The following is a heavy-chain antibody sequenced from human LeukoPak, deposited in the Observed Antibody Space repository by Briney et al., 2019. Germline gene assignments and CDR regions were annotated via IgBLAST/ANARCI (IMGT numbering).Heavy chain of an antibody. Sequence: GGSPRLSCAASGFSFSTYAMSWVRQAPGKGLEWVSFISGGSESTHYADSVKRRFTISRDNSKDTLYLQMNSLRGEDTAVYYCAKFRFGGLDHWGQGALVTVSS. CDR2: ISGGSEST. D-gene: IGHD3-16*01. CDR3: AKFRFGGLDH. CDR1: GFSFSTYA. J-gene: IGHJ4*02. V-gene: IGHV3-23*01.